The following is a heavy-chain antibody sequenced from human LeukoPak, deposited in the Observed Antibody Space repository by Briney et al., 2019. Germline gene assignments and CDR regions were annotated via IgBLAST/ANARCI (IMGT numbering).Heavy chain of an antibody. Sequence: ASVKVSCKASGYTFTSYGISWVRQAPGQGLEWMGIINPSGGSTIYAHKFQGRVTMTRSTSINTAYMELSSLRSEDTAVYYCARGASRSFDYWGQGTLVAVSS. CDR1: GYTFTSYG. V-gene: IGHV1-8*02. CDR3: ARGASRSFDY. CDR2: INPSGGST. J-gene: IGHJ4*02.